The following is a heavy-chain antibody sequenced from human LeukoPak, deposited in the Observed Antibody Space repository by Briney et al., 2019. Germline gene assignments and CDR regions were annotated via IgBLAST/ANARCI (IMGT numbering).Heavy chain of an antibody. CDR2: ISSSSTI. CDR1: GFTFSSYS. V-gene: IGHV3-48*01. Sequence: GGSLRLSCAASGFTFSSYSMNWVRQAPGKGLEWVSYISSSSTIYYADSVKGRFTISRDNAKNSLYLQMNSLRAEDTAVYYCARGVPYDFWSGYYTLAEDYFDYWGQGTLVTVSS. D-gene: IGHD3-3*01. CDR3: ARGVPYDFWSGYYTLAEDYFDY. J-gene: IGHJ4*02.